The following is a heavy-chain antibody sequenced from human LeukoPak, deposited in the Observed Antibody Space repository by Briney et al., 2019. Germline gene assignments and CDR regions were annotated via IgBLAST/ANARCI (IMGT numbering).Heavy chain of an antibody. CDR1: GGSISSYY. CDR2: IYYSGST. Sequence: SETLSLTCTVSGGSISSYYWSWIRQPPGKGLEWIGYIYYSGSTNYNPSLKSRVTISADASKKQFSLNLSSMTAADTAVYYCARGDYGDFGAFDIWGQGTLVTVSS. J-gene: IGHJ3*02. CDR3: ARGDYGDFGAFDI. V-gene: IGHV4-59*08. D-gene: IGHD4-17*01.